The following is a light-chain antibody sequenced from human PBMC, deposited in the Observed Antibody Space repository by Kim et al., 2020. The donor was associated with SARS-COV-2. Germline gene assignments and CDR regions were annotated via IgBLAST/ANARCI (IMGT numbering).Light chain of an antibody. Sequence: EIVLTQSPGTLSLSPGERATLSCRASQSVTSSYLAWYQQKPGQPPRLLIYGASNRATGIPDRFSGSGSGTDFTLTISSLEPEDFAVYYCQQYGTFGPGTKVDIK. CDR3: QQYGT. V-gene: IGKV3-20*01. CDR2: GAS. J-gene: IGKJ3*01. CDR1: QSVTSSY.